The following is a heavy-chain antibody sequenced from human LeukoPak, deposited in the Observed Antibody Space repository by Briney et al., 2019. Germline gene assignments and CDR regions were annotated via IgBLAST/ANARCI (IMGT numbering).Heavy chain of an antibody. D-gene: IGHD2-21*02. Sequence: GGSLRLSCAASGFTFSSSAMSWVRQAPGKGLEWVSAISGSGGSTYYADSVKGRFTISRDSSKNTLYLQVNSLRAEDTAVYYCAKLGGYFTFDYWGQGTLVTVSS. CDR3: AKLGGYFTFDY. CDR1: GFTFSSSA. V-gene: IGHV3-23*01. J-gene: IGHJ4*02. CDR2: ISGSGGST.